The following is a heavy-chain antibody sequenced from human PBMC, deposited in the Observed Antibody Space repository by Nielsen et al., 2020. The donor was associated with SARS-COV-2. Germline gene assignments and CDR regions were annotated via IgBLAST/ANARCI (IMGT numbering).Heavy chain of an antibody. CDR1: GYRFTAYS. J-gene: IGHJ4*02. V-gene: IGHV1-2*06. CDR2: IDPHSGGT. CDR3: ARGDYSSPNY. D-gene: IGHD4-11*01. Sequence: ASVKVSCKASGYRFTAYSMHWVRQAPGQGPEWMGRIDPHSGGTTYAQKFQGRVTMTRDTSINTAYMELTRRRSDDPAVYYCARGDYSSPNYWGQGSLVTVSS.